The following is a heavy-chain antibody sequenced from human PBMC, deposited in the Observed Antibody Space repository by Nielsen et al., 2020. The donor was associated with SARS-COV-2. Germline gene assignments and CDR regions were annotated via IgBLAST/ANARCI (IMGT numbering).Heavy chain of an antibody. Sequence: GESLKISCAASGFTFSSYAMSWVRQAPGKGLEWVSAISGSGGSTYYADSVKGRFTISRDNSKNTLYLQMNSLRAEDTAVYYCASPEGYYAPFDYWGQRTLVTVSS. CDR2: ISGSGGST. D-gene: IGHD3-10*01. J-gene: IGHJ4*02. CDR1: GFTFSSYA. CDR3: ASPEGYYAPFDY. V-gene: IGHV3-23*01.